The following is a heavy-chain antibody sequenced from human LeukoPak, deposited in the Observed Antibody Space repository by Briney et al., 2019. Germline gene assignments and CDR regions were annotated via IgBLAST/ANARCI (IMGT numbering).Heavy chain of an antibody. D-gene: IGHD6-19*01. CDR1: GGSFSGYY. CDR2: INHSGST. J-gene: IGHJ4*02. CDR3: ARAGDGIAVADFDY. Sequence: SETLSLTCAVYGGSFSGYYWSWIRQPPGKGLEWIGEINHSGSTNYNPSLKSRVTLSVDTSKNQFSLKLSSVTAADTAVYYCARAGDGIAVADFDYWGQGTLVTVSS. V-gene: IGHV4-34*01.